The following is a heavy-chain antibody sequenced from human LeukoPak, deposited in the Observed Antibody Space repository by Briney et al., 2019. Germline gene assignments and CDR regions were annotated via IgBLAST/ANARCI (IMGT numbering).Heavy chain of an antibody. V-gene: IGHV3-74*01. CDR2: INTDGTST. CDR3: AKDRGSYSEGFDY. Sequence: GGSLRLSCAGSGFTFSNYWMHWVRQAPGKGLVWVSRINTDGTSTTYADSLKGRFTISKDSAKNTLYLQMNSLRAEDTAVYYCAKDRGSYSEGFDYWGQGTLVTVSS. J-gene: IGHJ4*02. CDR1: GFTFSNYW. D-gene: IGHD1-26*01.